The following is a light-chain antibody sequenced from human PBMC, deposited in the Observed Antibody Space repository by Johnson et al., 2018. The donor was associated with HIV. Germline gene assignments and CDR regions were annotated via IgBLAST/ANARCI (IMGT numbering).Light chain of an antibody. J-gene: IGLJ1*01. CDR2: DNN. CDR1: SSNIGNNY. V-gene: IGLV1-51*01. Sequence: QSVLTQPPSLSAAPGQRVTISCSGSSSNIGNNYVSWYQQLPGTAPKLLIYDNNRRPSGIPDRFSGSKSGSSATLGITGLPTGDEADYYCGTWDSSLSAYVFGTGTKVTVL. CDR3: GTWDSSLSAYV.